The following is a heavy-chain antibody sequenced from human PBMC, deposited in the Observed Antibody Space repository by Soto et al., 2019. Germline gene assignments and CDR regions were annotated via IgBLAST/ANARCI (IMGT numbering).Heavy chain of an antibody. CDR3: ARQTGTIPCYPHYEMDL. J-gene: IGHJ6*02. Sequence: GESLKISCKGFGYNFANHWIGWVRQMPGQGLEWMGIIYPFDFDTKYSPSFQGHVTISADKSINTAYLQWNSLRASDTAMYYCARQTGTIPCYPHYEMDLSGQGTTVTVFS. CDR1: GYNFANHW. D-gene: IGHD1-1*01. CDR2: IYPFDFDT. V-gene: IGHV5-51*01.